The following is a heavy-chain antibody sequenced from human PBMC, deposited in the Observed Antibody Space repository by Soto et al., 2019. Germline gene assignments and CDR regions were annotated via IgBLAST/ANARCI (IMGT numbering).Heavy chain of an antibody. CDR2: VYYRGRS. D-gene: IGHD4-17*01. V-gene: IGHV4-39*01. CDR3: VSQRTTVPTQAYFDY. Sequence: SETLSLTCTVSGGSVTNSSYYWGWIRQSPGKGLEWIGSVYYRGRSYSKSAVKSRVTISVDTSKNRFSLSLNSVTASDTAVYFCVSQRTTVPTQAYFDYWGPGALVTVSS. CDR1: GGSVTNSSYY. J-gene: IGHJ4*02.